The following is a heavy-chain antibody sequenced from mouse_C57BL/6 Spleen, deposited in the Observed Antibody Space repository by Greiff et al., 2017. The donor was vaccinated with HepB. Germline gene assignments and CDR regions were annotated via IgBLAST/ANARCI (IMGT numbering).Heavy chain of an antibody. J-gene: IGHJ2*01. Sequence: ESGPGLVKPSQSLSLTCSVPGYSITSGYYWNWIRQFPGNKLEWMGYISYDGSNNYNPSLKNRISITRDTSKNQFFLKLNSVTTEDTATYYCARDDYSNPFDYWGQGTTLTVSS. V-gene: IGHV3-6*01. CDR1: GYSITSGYY. CDR2: ISYDGSN. D-gene: IGHD2-5*01. CDR3: ARDDYSNPFDY.